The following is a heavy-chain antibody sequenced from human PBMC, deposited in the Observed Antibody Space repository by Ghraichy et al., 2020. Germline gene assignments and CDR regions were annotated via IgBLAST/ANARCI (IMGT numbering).Heavy chain of an antibody. V-gene: IGHV3-48*02. CDR3: AREDSNSWYYFDF. J-gene: IGHJ4*02. CDR1: GFTFSSYS. CDR2: ISRSSDTI. D-gene: IGHD6-13*01. Sequence: LSLTCAASGFTFSSYSMNWVRQAPGKGLEWVSYISRSSDTIYYADSVNGRFIISRDNAKNSLSLQMNSLRDEDTAVYYCAREDSNSWYYFDFWGQGTLVTVSS.